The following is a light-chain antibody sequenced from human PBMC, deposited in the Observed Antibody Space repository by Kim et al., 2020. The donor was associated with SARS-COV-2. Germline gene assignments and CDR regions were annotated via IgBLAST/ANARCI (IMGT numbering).Light chain of an antibody. Sequence: PGERATLSCRASQTVTSDYLAWYQQKPGRAPRLLIYSASTRAPGIPDRFSGSGSGTDFTLTIRRLEPEDFAVYYCEQYGNSPPWSFGQGTKVDIK. CDR2: SAS. J-gene: IGKJ1*01. CDR3: EQYGNSPPWS. CDR1: QTVTSDY. V-gene: IGKV3-20*01.